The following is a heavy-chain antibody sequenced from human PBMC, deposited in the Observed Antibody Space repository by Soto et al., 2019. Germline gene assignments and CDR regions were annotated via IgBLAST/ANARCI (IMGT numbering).Heavy chain of an antibody. CDR1: GFTFSAYG. V-gene: IGHV3-30*18. Sequence: AGSLRLSCVGSGFTFSAYGMHWVRQAPGKGLEWVAVISHDGSNEYYADSVKGRCTISRDNSKNTVNLQMNSLRADDTAVYYCAKDLRNFYYYGMDVWGRGTTVTVSS. D-gene: IGHD4-17*01. CDR3: AKDLRNFYYYGMDV. J-gene: IGHJ6*02. CDR2: ISHDGSNE.